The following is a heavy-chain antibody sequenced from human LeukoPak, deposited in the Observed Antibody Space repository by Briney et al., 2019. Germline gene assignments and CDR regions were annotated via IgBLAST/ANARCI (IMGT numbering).Heavy chain of an antibody. J-gene: IGHJ4*02. CDR2: ISWNSGSI. CDR3: ARVSRGNYYFDY. Sequence: GGSLRLSCAASGFTFDDYAMHWVRQAPGKGLEWVSGISWNSGSIGYADSVKGRFTISRDNAKNTLYLQMNSLRAEDTAVYYCARVSRGNYYFDYWGPGTLVTVSS. V-gene: IGHV3-9*01. CDR1: GFTFDDYA.